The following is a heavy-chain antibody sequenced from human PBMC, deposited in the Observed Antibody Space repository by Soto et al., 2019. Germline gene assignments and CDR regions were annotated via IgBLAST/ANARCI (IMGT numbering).Heavy chain of an antibody. D-gene: IGHD3-10*01. CDR2: ISGSGGST. V-gene: IGHV3-23*01. J-gene: IGHJ4*02. CDR1: GFTFSRYA. CDR3: AKDPMVRGVITFSFDY. Sequence: EVQLLESGGGLVQPGGSLRLSCAASGFTFSRYAMSWVRQAPGKGLEWVSAISGSGGSTYYADSVKGRFTISRANSKNTLDLQMNSLRAEDTAVYYCAKDPMVRGVITFSFDYWGQGTLVTVSS.